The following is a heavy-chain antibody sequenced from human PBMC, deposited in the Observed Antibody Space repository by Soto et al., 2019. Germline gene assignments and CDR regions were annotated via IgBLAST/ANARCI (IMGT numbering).Heavy chain of an antibody. V-gene: IGHV3-23*01. CDR1: GFPFSSYT. D-gene: IGHD1-26*01. CDR3: VRTIVGATKGGWFDP. Sequence: PGGSLRLSCAASGFPFSSYTMSWVRQAPGKGLEWVSSFSGRDATTYYADSVKGRFTISRDNSKNTLYLQMNSLRAEDTALYFCVRTIVGATKGGWFDPWGQGALVTVCS. J-gene: IGHJ5*02. CDR2: FSGRDATT.